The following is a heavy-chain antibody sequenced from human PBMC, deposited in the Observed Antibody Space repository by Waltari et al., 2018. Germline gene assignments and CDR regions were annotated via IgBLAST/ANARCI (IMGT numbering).Heavy chain of an antibody. CDR2: IIPILGIA. V-gene: IGHV1-69*10. Sequence: QVQLVQSGAEVKKPGSSVKVSCKASGGTFSSYAISWVRQAPGQGLEWMGGIIPILGIANYAQKFQGRVTITADKSTSTAYMELSSLRSEDTAVYYCAREYCSSTSCPRAKNWFDPWGQGTLVTVSS. D-gene: IGHD2-2*01. CDR3: AREYCSSTSCPRAKNWFDP. CDR1: GGTFSSYA. J-gene: IGHJ5*02.